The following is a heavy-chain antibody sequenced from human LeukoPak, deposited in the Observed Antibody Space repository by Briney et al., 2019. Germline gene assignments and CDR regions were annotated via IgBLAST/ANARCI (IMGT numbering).Heavy chain of an antibody. J-gene: IGHJ4*02. CDR1: GFTFSTYS. CDR2: ITSNSSAK. Sequence: GGSLRLSCVASGFTFSTYSMNWVRQAPGKGLEWVSYITSNSSAKYYADSVKGRFTISRDNAENSLYLQMNSLRAEDTAVYYCTRDQEGSDYWGQGTLVTVSS. CDR3: TRDQEGSDY. V-gene: IGHV3-48*01.